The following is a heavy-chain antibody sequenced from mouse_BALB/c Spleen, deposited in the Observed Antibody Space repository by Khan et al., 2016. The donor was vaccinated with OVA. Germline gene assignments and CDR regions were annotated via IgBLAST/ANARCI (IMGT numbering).Heavy chain of an antibody. Sequence: VQLKESGAELVKPGASVKLSCSASGFNIKDTYIHWMKQRPEQGLEWIGRIDPPNDDSKYGPKFQAKATLTADTSSNPAYLQLSSLTSEDTAVYYCATHYGNPFAFWGQGTLVSVSA. V-gene: IGHV14-3*02. J-gene: IGHJ3*01. D-gene: IGHD2-1*01. CDR3: ATHYGNPFAF. CDR2: IDPPNDDS. CDR1: GFNIKDTY.